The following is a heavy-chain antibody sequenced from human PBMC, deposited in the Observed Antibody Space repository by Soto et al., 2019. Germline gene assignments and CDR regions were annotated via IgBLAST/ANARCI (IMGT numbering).Heavy chain of an antibody. CDR3: AKALGELSPESYDY. V-gene: IGHV3-30*18. D-gene: IGHD3-16*02. Sequence: QVQLVESGGGVVQPGRSLSLSCEASGFPSSSYGMHWVGQAPGKGLGWVAIVSYDGSNKYYTDSVKGRFTISRDNSRNTLYLQMNSLRADDTAVYYCAKALGELSPESYDYWGQGTLVTVSS. CDR1: GFPSSSYG. CDR2: VSYDGSNK. J-gene: IGHJ4*02.